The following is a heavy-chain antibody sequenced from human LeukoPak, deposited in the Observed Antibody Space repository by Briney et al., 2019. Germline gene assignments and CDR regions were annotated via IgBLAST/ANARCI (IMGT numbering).Heavy chain of an antibody. J-gene: IGHJ6*04. CDR2: ISYDGSNK. V-gene: IGHV3-30*04. CDR3: AKDVYCSSTSCYRPKYYYGMDV. CDR1: GFTFSSYA. D-gene: IGHD2-2*01. Sequence: PGGSLRLSCTASGFTFSSYAMHWVRQAPGKGLEWVAFISYDGSNKYYADSVKGRFTISRDNSKNTLYLQMNSLRAEDTAVYYCAKDVYCSSTSCYRPKYYYGMDVWGKGTTVTVSS.